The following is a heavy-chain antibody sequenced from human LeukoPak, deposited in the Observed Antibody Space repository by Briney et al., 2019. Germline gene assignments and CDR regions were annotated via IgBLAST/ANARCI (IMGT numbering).Heavy chain of an antibody. Sequence: GASVKVSCKASGYTFTGYYMHWVRQAPGQGLEWMGRINPNSGGTNYAQKFQGRVTMTRDTSISTAYMELSSLRSEDTAVYYCARGSRYRIIVLRNVAGTGFDYWGQGTLVTVSS. CDR1: GYTFTGYY. CDR3: ARGSRYRIIVLRNVAGTGFDY. D-gene: IGHD2-8*01. J-gene: IGHJ4*02. CDR2: INPNSGGT. V-gene: IGHV1-2*06.